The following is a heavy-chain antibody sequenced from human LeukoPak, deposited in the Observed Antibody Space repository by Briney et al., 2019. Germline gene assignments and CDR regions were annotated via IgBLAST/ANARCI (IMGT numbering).Heavy chain of an antibody. D-gene: IGHD6-19*01. Sequence: PGGSLRLSCAASGFTFSSYGMHWVRQAPGKGLEWVSSISSSSSYIYYADSVKGRFTISRDNAKNSLYLQMNSLRAEDTAVYYCARAPVGSGWPFDYWGQGTLVTVSS. CDR1: GFTFSSYG. J-gene: IGHJ4*02. CDR2: ISSSSSYI. CDR3: ARAPVGSGWPFDY. V-gene: IGHV3-21*04.